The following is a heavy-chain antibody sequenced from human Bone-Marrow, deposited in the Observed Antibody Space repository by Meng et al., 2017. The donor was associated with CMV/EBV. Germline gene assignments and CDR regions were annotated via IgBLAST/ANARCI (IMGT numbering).Heavy chain of an antibody. CDR3: ARDPKISNSGSYYRMFDY. V-gene: IGHV3-74*01. D-gene: IGHD1-26*01. Sequence: GGSLRLSCAASGFTFSSYWMDWVRQAPGKGLVWVSRIKSDGSSTTYADSVKGRFIISRDNAKNTLYLQMNSLRAEDTAVYYCARDPKISNSGSYYRMFDYWGQGTLVTVSS. CDR1: GFTFSSYW. J-gene: IGHJ4*02. CDR2: IKSDGSST.